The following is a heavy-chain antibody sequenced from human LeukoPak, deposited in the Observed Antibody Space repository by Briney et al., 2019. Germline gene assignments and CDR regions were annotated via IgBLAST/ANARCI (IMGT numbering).Heavy chain of an antibody. CDR2: IYYSGST. V-gene: IGHV4-59*01. J-gene: IGHJ4*02. D-gene: IGHD6-13*01. CDR1: GGSISSYY. Sequence: SETLSLTCTVSGGSISSYYWSWIRQPPGKGLEWIGYIYYSGSTNYNPSLKSRVTISVDTSKNQFSLKLSSVTAADTAVYYRARALGVYSSSAHAYWGQGTLVTVSS. CDR3: ARALGVYSSSAHAY.